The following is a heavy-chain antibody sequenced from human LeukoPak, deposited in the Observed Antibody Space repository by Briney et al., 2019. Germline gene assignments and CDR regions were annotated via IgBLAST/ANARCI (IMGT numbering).Heavy chain of an antibody. CDR2: IYSGGST. D-gene: IGHD3-22*01. J-gene: IGHJ3*02. CDR1: GFTASSNY. V-gene: IGHV3-66*01. CDR3: AGCTYYYDSSGSEDAFDI. Sequence: GGSLRLSCAASGFTASSNYMSWVRQAPGKGLEWVSVIYSGGSTYYADSVKGRFTISRDNSKNTLYLQMNSLRAEDTAVYYCAGCTYYYDSSGSEDAFDIWGQGTMVTVSS.